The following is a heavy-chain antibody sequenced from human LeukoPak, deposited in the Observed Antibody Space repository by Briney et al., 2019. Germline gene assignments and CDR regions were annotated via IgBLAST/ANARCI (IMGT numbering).Heavy chain of an antibody. V-gene: IGHV1-24*01. D-gene: IGHD2-15*01. CDR2: FDPEDGET. CDR3: ATPLHCSGGSCYSSSWFDP. Sequence: GASVKVSCKVSGYTLTELTMHWVRQAPGKGLEWMGGFDPEDGETIYAQKFRGRVTMTEDTFTDTAYMELSSLRSEDTAVYYCATPLHCSGGSCYSSSWFDPWGQGTLVTVSS. J-gene: IGHJ5*02. CDR1: GYTLTELT.